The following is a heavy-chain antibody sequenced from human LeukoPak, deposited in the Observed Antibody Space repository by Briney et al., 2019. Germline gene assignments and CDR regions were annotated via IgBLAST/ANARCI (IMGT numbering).Heavy chain of an antibody. D-gene: IGHD5-24*01. Sequence: SETLSLTCAVYGGSFSGYYWSWIRQPPGKGLEWIGSIYHSGSTYYNPSLKSRVTISVDTSKNQFSLKLSSVTAADTAVYYCAREDGSGNYLDYWGQGTLVTVSS. J-gene: IGHJ4*02. CDR3: AREDGSGNYLDY. V-gene: IGHV4-34*01. CDR1: GGSFSGYY. CDR2: IYHSGST.